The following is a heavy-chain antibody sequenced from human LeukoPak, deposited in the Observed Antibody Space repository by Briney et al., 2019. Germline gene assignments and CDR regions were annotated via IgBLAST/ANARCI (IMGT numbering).Heavy chain of an antibody. CDR3: ASLGYCSGGSCPEAEYFQH. D-gene: IGHD2-15*01. CDR2: IKQDGREK. CDR1: GFTFSSYW. Sequence: GGSLRLSCAASGFTFSSYWMSWVRQAPGKGLEWVANIKQDGREKYYVDSVKGRFTISRDNAKNSLYLQMNSLRAEDTAVYYCASLGYCSGGSCPEAEYFQHWGQGTLVTVSS. J-gene: IGHJ1*01. V-gene: IGHV3-7*01.